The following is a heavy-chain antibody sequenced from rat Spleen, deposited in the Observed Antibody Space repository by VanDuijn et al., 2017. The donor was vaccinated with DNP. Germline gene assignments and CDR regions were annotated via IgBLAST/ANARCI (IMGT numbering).Heavy chain of an antibody. CDR2: ISKDGSST. V-gene: IGHV5-7*01. D-gene: IGHD1-12*01. J-gene: IGHJ4*01. CDR3: ARHRTIMPYYYAMDA. CDR1: GFTFSDYN. Sequence: EVQLVESGGGLVQPGGSLKLSCAASGFTFSDYNMAWVRQAPKKGLEWVASISKDGSSTYYRDSVKGRFTISRDNAKSTLYLQMDSLRSEDTATYYCARHRTIMPYYYAMDAWGQGASVTVSS.